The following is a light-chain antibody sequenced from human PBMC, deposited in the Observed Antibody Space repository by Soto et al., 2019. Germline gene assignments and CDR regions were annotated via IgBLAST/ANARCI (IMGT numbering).Light chain of an antibody. Sequence: DIVMTQSPDSLAVSPGERATLSCRASQNVRSNLAWYQQKPGQAPRLLIYDASNRATGIPARFSGSGSGTDFTLAIGSLEPEDFAVYYCQHRSNWPWTFGQGTKVEIK. CDR3: QHRSNWPWT. J-gene: IGKJ1*01. CDR2: DAS. CDR1: QNVRSN. V-gene: IGKV3-11*01.